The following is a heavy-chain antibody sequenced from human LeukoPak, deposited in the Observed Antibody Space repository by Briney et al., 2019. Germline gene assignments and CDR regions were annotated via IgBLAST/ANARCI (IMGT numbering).Heavy chain of an antibody. Sequence: SETLSLTCAVYGVSFRGYYWSWVRQPPGQGLEWVGYIYYSGNTNYTPSLKSRVTISVDTSKNKFSLKLSSVTAADTAVYYCARDYSTLYGMDVWGQGTTVTVSS. D-gene: IGHD6-13*01. CDR3: ARDYSTLYGMDV. J-gene: IGHJ6*02. V-gene: IGHV4-59*01. CDR1: GVSFRGYY. CDR2: IYYSGNT.